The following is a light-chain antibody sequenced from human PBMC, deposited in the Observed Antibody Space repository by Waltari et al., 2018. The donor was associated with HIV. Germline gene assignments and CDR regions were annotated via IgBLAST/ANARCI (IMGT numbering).Light chain of an antibody. V-gene: IGLV1-51*01. CDR2: DNT. CDR3: ATWDDSLNGVI. J-gene: IGLJ2*01. Sequence: QSVLTQPPSVSATPGQKVTISCSGSTSNIGNNFVSWYYHIPGTAPKLLIYDNTDRPSCIPDRCSASKSGTSATLGITGLQTGDEADYYCATWDDSLNGVIFGGGTKLTAL. CDR1: TSNIGNNF.